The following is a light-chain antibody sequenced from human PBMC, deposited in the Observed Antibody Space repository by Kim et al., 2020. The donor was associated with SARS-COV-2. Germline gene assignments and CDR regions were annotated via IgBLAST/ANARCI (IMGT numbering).Light chain of an antibody. V-gene: IGLV3-21*03. Sequence: SYELTQPPSVSVAPGKTARITCGGNNIGSKSVHWYQQKPGQAPVLVFYDDSDRPSGIPERFSGSKFGNTATLTISRVEAEDEADYFCQVWDSSSHHVVFGGGTQLAVL. CDR1: NIGSKS. CDR3: QVWDSSSHHVV. CDR2: DDS. J-gene: IGLJ2*01.